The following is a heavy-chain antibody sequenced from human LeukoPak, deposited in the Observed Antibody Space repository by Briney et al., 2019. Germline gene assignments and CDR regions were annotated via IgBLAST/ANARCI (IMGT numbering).Heavy chain of an antibody. Sequence: PGGSLRLSCAASGFTFSSYGMHWVRQAPGKGLEWVAVISYDGSNKYYADSVKGRFTISRDNSKNTLYLQMNSLRAEDTAVYYCAKDRSVAAAGYYYYGMDVWGQGTTVTVSS. V-gene: IGHV3-30*18. J-gene: IGHJ6*02. CDR2: ISYDGSNK. D-gene: IGHD6-13*01. CDR1: GFTFSSYG. CDR3: AKDRSVAAAGYYYYGMDV.